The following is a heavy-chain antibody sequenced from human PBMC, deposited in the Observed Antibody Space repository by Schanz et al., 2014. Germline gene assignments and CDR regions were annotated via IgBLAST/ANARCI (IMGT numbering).Heavy chain of an antibody. V-gene: IGHV3-23*04. CDR3: AKGRFGELSAFDI. Sequence: EVELVESGGGLVQPGGSLRLSCAASGFTFSSYAMTWVRQAPGMGLEWVSSISSGGGSTYYADSVKGRFTISRDNSKNTLYLQMKSLGAEDAAVYYCAKGRFGELSAFDIWGQGTMVTVSS. D-gene: IGHD3-10*01. CDR2: ISSGGGST. J-gene: IGHJ3*02. CDR1: GFTFSSYA.